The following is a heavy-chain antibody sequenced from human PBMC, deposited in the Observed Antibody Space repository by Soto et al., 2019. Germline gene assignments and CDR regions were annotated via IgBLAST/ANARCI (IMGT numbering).Heavy chain of an antibody. CDR1: GFMFNAYG. CDR3: VKAGTIAGTGTTPRAFDV. Sequence: QVQLVESGGGVVQPGRSLRLSCAASGFMFNAYGMHWVRQAPGKGLEWVAVISFDGSNQYYAESVKGRFTISRDNSQNTLYLEMLSLRPEDTAVFYCVKAGTIAGTGTTPRAFDVWGQGTVVTVSS. D-gene: IGHD1-1*01. J-gene: IGHJ3*01. CDR2: ISFDGSNQ. V-gene: IGHV3-30*18.